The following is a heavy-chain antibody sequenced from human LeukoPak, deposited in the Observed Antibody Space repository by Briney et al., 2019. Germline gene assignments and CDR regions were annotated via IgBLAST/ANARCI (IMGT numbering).Heavy chain of an antibody. CDR3: ARDAAGLDY. CDR1: GFTFSSAA. J-gene: IGHJ4*02. CDR2: ITGSDDRT. D-gene: IGHD1-14*01. V-gene: IGHV3-23*01. Sequence: GGSLRLSCAASGFTFSSAAMTWVRQAPGKGLEWVSTITGSDDRTYYVDSVKGRFTISGDNAKNTVYLQMNSLKGEDTGVYYCARDAAGLDYWGQGTLVTVSS.